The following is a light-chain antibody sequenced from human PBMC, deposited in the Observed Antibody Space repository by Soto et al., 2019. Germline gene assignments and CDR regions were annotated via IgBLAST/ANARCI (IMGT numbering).Light chain of an antibody. CDR1: SSNIGAGYD. J-gene: IGLJ1*01. Sequence: QSVLTQPPSVSGAPGQRVTISCTGSSSNIGAGYDVHWYQQLPGTAPKLLIYGNSNRPSGVPDRFSGSKSGTSASLAITGLXAEXEADYYCHSYDSSLSGLVFGTGTKLTVL. CDR3: HSYDSSLSGLV. V-gene: IGLV1-40*01. CDR2: GNS.